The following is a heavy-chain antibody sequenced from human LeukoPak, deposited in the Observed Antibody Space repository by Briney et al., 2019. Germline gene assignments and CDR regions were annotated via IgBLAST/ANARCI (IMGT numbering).Heavy chain of an antibody. V-gene: IGHV3-23*01. CDR3: ARVRPYDYVWGSYRPLDY. Sequence: GGSLRLSCAASGFTFSSYAMNWVRQAPGKGLEWVSAISGSSGSTYYADSVKGRFTISRDNSKNTLYLQMNSLRAEDTAVYYCARVRPYDYVWGSYRPLDYWGQGTLVSVSS. J-gene: IGHJ4*02. D-gene: IGHD3-16*02. CDR2: ISGSSGST. CDR1: GFTFSSYA.